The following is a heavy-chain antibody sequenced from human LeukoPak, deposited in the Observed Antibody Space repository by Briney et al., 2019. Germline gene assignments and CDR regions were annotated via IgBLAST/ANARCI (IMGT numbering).Heavy chain of an antibody. CDR3: ARGAGLDYDSSGYYYVEAFDI. D-gene: IGHD3-22*01. CDR2: ISAYNGNT. J-gene: IGHJ3*02. CDR1: GYTFTSYG. Sequence: ASVKVSCKASGYTFTSYGISWVRQAPGQGLEWMGWISAYNGNTNYAQKLQGRVTMTTDTSTSTAYMELRSLRSDDTAVYYCARGAGLDYDSSGYYYVEAFDIWGQGTMVTVSS. V-gene: IGHV1-18*01.